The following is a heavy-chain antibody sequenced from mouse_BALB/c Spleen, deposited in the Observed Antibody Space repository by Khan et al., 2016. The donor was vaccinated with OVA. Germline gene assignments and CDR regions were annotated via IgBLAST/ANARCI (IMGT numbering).Heavy chain of an antibody. CDR2: INPSTAYT. V-gene: IGHV1-7*01. Sequence: QVQLQQSGAELAKPGASVKMSCKASGYTFINYWILWVKQRPGQGLEWIGYINPSTAYTEYNQNFEDKATLTADKSSRTAYMQLSSLTSEDSAVYYCARRGLRWDFDYWGHGTTLTVSS. D-gene: IGHD1-1*01. CDR1: GYTFINYW. J-gene: IGHJ2*01. CDR3: ARRGLRWDFDY.